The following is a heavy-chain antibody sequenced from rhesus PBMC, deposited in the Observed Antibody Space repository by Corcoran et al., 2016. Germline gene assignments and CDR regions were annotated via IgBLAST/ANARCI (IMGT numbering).Heavy chain of an antibody. CDR3: ARDSITGTTRYGLDS. D-gene: IGHD1-26*01. CDR2: ISYTGGST. V-gene: IGHV3S18*01. J-gene: IGHJ6*01. CDR1: GFSFSDYY. Sequence: EVQLVESGGGLAKPGGSLRLSCAASGFSFSDYYMYWVRQAPGKGLEWVSGISYTGGSTYYADSVKSRFTISRENAKNKLYLQMDSLRAEDTAVYYCARDSITGTTRYGLDSWGQGVVVTVSS.